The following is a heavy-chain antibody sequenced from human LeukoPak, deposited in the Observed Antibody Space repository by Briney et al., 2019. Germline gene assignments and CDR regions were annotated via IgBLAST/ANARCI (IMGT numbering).Heavy chain of an antibody. CDR3: AGSMVRGVVDY. Sequence: GGSLRLSCAASGFTFSSYSLNWVRQAPGKGLEWVSSISSSSSYIYYADSVKGRFTISRDNAKNSLYLQMNSLRAEDTAVYYCAGSMVRGVVDYWGQGTLVTVSS. CDR2: ISSSSSYI. CDR1: GFTFSSYS. J-gene: IGHJ4*02. D-gene: IGHD3-10*01. V-gene: IGHV3-21*01.